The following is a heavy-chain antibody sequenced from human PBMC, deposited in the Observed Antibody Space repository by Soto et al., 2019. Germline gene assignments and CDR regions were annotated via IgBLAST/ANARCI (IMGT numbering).Heavy chain of an antibody. CDR2: TYQSGSA. V-gene: IGHV4-30-2*06. CDR3: ARDYYGMDV. CDR1: GGSISSGGYS. Sequence: SETLSLTCTVSGGSISSGGYSWTWIRQSPGKGLEWIGYTYQSGSAYYNPSLKSRVTISVDRSKNQFSLNLTSVTAADTAVYYCARDYYGMDVWGQGATVTVSS. J-gene: IGHJ6*02.